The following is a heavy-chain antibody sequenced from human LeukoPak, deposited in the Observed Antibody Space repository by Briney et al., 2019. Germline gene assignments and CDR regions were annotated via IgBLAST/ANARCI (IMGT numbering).Heavy chain of an antibody. D-gene: IGHD6-19*01. V-gene: IGHV4-4*02. CDR1: GGSISSSNW. CDR2: IYYSGST. Sequence: SETLSLTCAVSGGSISSSNWWSWVRQPPGKGLEWIGSIYYSGSTYYNPSLKSRVTISVDTSKNQFSLKLSSVTAADTAVYYCVAGAVGWFDPWGQGTLVTVSS. CDR3: VAGAVGWFDP. J-gene: IGHJ5*02.